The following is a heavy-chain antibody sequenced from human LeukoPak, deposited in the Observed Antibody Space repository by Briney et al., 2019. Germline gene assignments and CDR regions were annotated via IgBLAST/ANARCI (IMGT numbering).Heavy chain of an antibody. D-gene: IGHD1-26*01. CDR2: IIPMLGTV. Sequence: SVKVSCKASGYTFTGYYMHWVRQAPGQGLEWMGRIIPMLGTVNYAQKFQGRVTIIADKFTSTAYMELSSLRSEDTAVYFCARDQKVGATPYFGMDVWGQGTTVTVSS. CDR3: ARDQKVGATPYFGMDV. V-gene: IGHV1-69*08. CDR1: GYTFTGYY. J-gene: IGHJ6*02.